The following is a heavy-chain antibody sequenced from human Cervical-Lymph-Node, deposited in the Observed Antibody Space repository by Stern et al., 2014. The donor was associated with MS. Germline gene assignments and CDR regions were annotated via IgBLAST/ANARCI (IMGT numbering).Heavy chain of an antibody. CDR3: AKRVFREWYFDL. V-gene: IGHV3-9*01. Sequence: EVQLVESGGGLERPGRSLRLSCEASGFTFNDYAMHWVRQAPGKGLEWVARVSWNRVALEYVDAVEGRFTISRDNAENFLYLQMNRLRPEDTAFYYCAKRVFREWYFDLWGRGTLVTVSS. CDR1: GFTFNDYA. J-gene: IGHJ2*01. CDR2: VSWNRVAL.